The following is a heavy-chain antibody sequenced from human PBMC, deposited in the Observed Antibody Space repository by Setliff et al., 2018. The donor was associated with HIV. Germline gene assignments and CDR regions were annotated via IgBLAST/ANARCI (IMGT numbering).Heavy chain of an antibody. CDR2: IGPKNGDT. J-gene: IGHJ2*01. Sequence: ASVKVSCKASGFSFSAYYIHWVRQAPGRGLEWMGWIGPKNGDTSYSQKFQGRVTMTRDTSTNTAYMELNRLSFDDTAVYYCAGDVGRRWDYYFDIWGRGTLVTVS. V-gene: IGHV1-2*02. CDR1: GFSFSAYY. D-gene: IGHD1-26*01. CDR3: AGDVGRRWDYYFDI.